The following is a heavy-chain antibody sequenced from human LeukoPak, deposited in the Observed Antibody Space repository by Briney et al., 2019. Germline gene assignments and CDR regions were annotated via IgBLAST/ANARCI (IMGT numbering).Heavy chain of an antibody. CDR3: AKGGWQSWFDP. D-gene: IGHD6-19*01. CDR1: GFSFSSYA. V-gene: IGHV3-23*01. J-gene: IGHJ5*02. Sequence: PGESLRLSCAASGFSFSSYAMSWVRQAPGKGLEWVSTISGSGGNTYSAESVKGRFTISRDNSKNTLYLQMNGLRAEDTALYYCAKGGWQSWFDPWGQGTLVTVSS. CDR2: ISGSGGNT.